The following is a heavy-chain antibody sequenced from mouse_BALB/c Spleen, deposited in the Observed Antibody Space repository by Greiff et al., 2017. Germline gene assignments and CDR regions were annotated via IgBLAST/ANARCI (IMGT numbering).Heavy chain of an antibody. CDR2: INPSNGRT. D-gene: IGHD2-2*01. CDR1: GYTFTSYW. J-gene: IGHJ3*01. V-gene: IGHV1S81*02. CDR3: ARGGYDGFAY. Sequence: VQLQQPGAELVKPGASVKLSCKASGYTFTSYWMHWVKQRPGQGLEWIGEINPSNGRTNYNEKFKSKATLTVDKSSSTAYMQLSSLTSEDSAVYYCARGGYDGFAYWGQGTLVTVS.